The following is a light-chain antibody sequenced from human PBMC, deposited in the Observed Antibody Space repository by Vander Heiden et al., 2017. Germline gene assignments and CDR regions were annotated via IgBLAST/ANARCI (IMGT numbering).Light chain of an antibody. J-gene: IGKJ2*01. CDR2: LGS. Sequence: DIVMTQSPLSLPVTPGEPASISCRSSQSLLHSNGYNYLDWYLQKPGQAPQLLIYLGSNLASGVPDRFSGSRSGTDFTLKISRVEAEEVGVYYCMQARQSQKYMLTFGQGTRLEIK. CDR1: QSLLHSNGYNY. V-gene: IGKV2-28*01. CDR3: MQARQSQKYMLT.